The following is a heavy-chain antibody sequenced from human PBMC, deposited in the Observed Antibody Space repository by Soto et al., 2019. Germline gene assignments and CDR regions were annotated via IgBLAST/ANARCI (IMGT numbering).Heavy chain of an antibody. Sequence: ASVKVSCKASGSTFTSYDINWVRQATGQGLEWMGWMNPNSGNTGYAQKFQGRVTMTRNTPISTAYMELSSLRSEDTAVYYCARNYDFWSGYYRLVAGVVGYYYYGMAVWGQGHTGTVSS. CDR3: ARNYDFWSGYYRLVAGVVGYYYYGMAV. J-gene: IGHJ6*01. CDR1: GSTFTSYD. V-gene: IGHV1-8*01. CDR2: MNPNSGNT. D-gene: IGHD3-3*01.